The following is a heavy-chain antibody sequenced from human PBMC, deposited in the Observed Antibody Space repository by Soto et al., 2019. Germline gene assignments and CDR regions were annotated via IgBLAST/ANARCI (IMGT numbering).Heavy chain of an antibody. J-gene: IGHJ6*03. D-gene: IGHD3-3*01. CDR2: MNPNSGNT. Sequence: QVQLVQSGAEVKKPGASVKVSCKASGYTFTSYDINWVRQATGQGLEWMGWMNPNSGNTGYAQKFQGRVTMTRNTSISTAYMQLSSLRSEDTAVYYSARVRANQNDFWSGYYRYYYYYYMDVWGKGTTVTVSS. V-gene: IGHV1-8*01. CDR3: ARVRANQNDFWSGYYRYYYYYYMDV. CDR1: GYTFTSYD.